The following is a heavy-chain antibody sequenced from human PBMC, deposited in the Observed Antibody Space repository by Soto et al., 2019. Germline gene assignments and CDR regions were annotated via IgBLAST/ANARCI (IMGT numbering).Heavy chain of an antibody. D-gene: IGHD3-22*01. CDR3: ARVISDSSGYRDDAFDI. CDR1: GGTFSSYA. V-gene: IGHV1-69*01. Sequence: QVQLVQSGAEVKKPGSSVKVSCKASGGTFSSYAISWVRQAPGQGLEWMGGIIPIFGTANYAQKFQGRVTITADESTSTAYMELSSLSSEDTAVYYCARVISDSSGYRDDAFDIWGQGTMVTVSS. J-gene: IGHJ3*02. CDR2: IIPIFGTA.